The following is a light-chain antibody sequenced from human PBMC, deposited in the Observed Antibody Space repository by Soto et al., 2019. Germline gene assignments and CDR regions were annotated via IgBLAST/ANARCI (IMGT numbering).Light chain of an antibody. J-gene: IGKJ4*01. Sequence: EIVMTQSPATLSVSPGERATLSCRASQSVAKDLAWYQHKPGQAPRLLIHGASTRATGIPARFSGVGSGTDFTLTISSLQSEDFAVYYCQPYNNWPLTFGGGTKVEIK. CDR2: GAS. CDR1: QSVAKD. CDR3: QPYNNWPLT. V-gene: IGKV3-15*01.